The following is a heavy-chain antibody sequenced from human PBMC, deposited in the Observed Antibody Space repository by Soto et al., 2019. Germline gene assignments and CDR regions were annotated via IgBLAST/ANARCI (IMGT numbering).Heavy chain of an antibody. CDR3: ARGGSGDIVVVAAIDY. V-gene: IGHV4-31*03. D-gene: IGHD2-15*01. J-gene: IGHJ4*02. CDR2: IFYSGST. Sequence: QVQLQESGPGLVKPSQTLSLTCSVSGGSISSGDYYWSWVRQHPGKGLEWIGYIFYSGSTYYNRSLKSRVTRSVVTSKNQFSLKLSSLTAADTAVYYCARGGSGDIVVVAAIDYWGQGTLVTVSS. CDR1: GGSISSGDYY.